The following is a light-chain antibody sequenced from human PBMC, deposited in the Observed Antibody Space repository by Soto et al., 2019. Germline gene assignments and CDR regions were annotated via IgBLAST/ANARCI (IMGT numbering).Light chain of an antibody. Sequence: EIVMTQSPATLSVSPGERATLSCRASQSVSSNLAWYQQKPGQAPRLLVYGASTMATGVQARFSGSGSGTEFTLTISSLQSEDFEVYYYQQYNNWPWTFGHGTKVEIK. V-gene: IGKV3-15*01. CDR2: GAS. CDR3: QQYNNWPWT. J-gene: IGKJ1*01. CDR1: QSVSSN.